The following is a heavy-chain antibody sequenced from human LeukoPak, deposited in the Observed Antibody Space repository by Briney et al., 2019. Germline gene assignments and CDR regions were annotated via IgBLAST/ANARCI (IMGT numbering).Heavy chain of an antibody. D-gene: IGHD3-9*01. V-gene: IGHV1-46*01. CDR3: ARGHPDILTGYYYYYYGMDV. CDR1: GYTFTSYY. J-gene: IGHJ6*02. CDR2: INPSGGST. Sequence: ASVKVSRKASGYTFTSYYMHWVRQAPGQGLEWMGIINPSGGSTSYAQKFQGRVTMTRDTSTSTVYMELSSLRSEDTAVYYCARGHPDILTGYYYYYYGMDVWGQGTTVTVSS.